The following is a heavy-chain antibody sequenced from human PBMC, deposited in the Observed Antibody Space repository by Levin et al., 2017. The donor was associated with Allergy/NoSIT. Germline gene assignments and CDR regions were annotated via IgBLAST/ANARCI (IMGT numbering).Heavy chain of an antibody. CDR1: GFTFSSYG. Sequence: GESLKISCAASGFTFSSYGMHWVRQAPGKGLEWVAVISYDGSNKYYADSVKGRFTISRDNSKNTLYLQMNSLRAEDTAVYYCAKEEWSTVRGAFDIWGQGTMVTVSS. CDR3: AKEEWSTVRGAFDI. V-gene: IGHV3-30*18. J-gene: IGHJ3*02. CDR2: ISYDGSNK. D-gene: IGHD3-10*01.